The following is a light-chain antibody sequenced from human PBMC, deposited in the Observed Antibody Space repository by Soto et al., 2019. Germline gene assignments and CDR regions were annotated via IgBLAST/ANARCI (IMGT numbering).Light chain of an antibody. CDR2: GAS. CDR1: QSVSSN. J-gene: IGKJ3*01. V-gene: IGKV3-15*01. CDR3: QQYNSYFFT. Sequence: EIVMTQSPATLSVSPGERATLSCRASQSVSSNLAWYQQKPGQAPRLLIYGASTRATGIPARFSGSGSGTEFTLTISSLLSDDFATYYCQQYNSYFFTFGPGTNVDIK.